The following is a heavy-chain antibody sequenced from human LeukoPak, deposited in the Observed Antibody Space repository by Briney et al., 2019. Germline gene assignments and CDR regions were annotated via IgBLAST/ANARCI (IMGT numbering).Heavy chain of an antibody. CDR1: GYSISSGFY. CDR3: ARDRYYYDSSGYYIGFGYFQH. D-gene: IGHD3-22*01. CDR2: IYHSGST. J-gene: IGHJ1*01. V-gene: IGHV4-38-2*02. Sequence: KSSETLSLTCTVSGYSISSGFYWGWIRQPPGKGLEWIGSIYHSGSTHYNPSLKSRVTISVDTSKNQFSLKLSSVTAADTAVYYCARDRYYYDSSGYYIGFGYFQHWGQGTLVTVSS.